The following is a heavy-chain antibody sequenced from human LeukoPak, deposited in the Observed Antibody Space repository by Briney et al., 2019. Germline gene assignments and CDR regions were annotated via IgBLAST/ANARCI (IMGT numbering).Heavy chain of an antibody. CDR1: GGTFSSYT. CDR3: ARTPTKSYDVWSGYLYYFDY. J-gene: IGHJ4*02. D-gene: IGHD3-3*01. V-gene: IGHV1-69*02. Sequence: SVKVSCKASGGTFSSYTISWVRQAPGQGLEWMGRIIPILGIANYAQKFQGRVTITADKYTSTAYMELSSLRSEDTAVYYCARTPTKSYDVWSGYLYYFDYWGQGTLVTVSS. CDR2: IIPILGIA.